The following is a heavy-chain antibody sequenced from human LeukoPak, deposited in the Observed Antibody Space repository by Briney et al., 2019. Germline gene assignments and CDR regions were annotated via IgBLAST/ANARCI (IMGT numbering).Heavy chain of an antibody. CDR3: ARKALPGNWFDP. Sequence: SETLSLTCTVSGDSISSYYWSWIRQPAGKGLEWIGRIYASGSTNYNPSLKSRVTMSLDTSKNQFSLNLSSVTAADTAVYYCARKALPGNWFDPWGRGTLVTVSS. V-gene: IGHV4-4*07. J-gene: IGHJ5*02. CDR1: GDSISSYY. CDR2: IYASGST.